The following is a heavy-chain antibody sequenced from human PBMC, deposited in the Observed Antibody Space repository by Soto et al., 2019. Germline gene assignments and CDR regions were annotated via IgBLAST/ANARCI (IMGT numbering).Heavy chain of an antibody. D-gene: IGHD3-9*01. Sequence: SETLSLTCTVSGGSISSSSYYWGWIRQPPGKGLEWIGSIYYSGSTYYNPSLKSRVTISVDTSKNQFSLKLSSVTAADTAVYYCARRGYDILTGYSKVEVFDYWGQGTLVTVSS. V-gene: IGHV4-39*01. CDR3: ARRGYDILTGYSKVEVFDY. CDR1: GGSISSSSYY. CDR2: IYYSGST. J-gene: IGHJ4*02.